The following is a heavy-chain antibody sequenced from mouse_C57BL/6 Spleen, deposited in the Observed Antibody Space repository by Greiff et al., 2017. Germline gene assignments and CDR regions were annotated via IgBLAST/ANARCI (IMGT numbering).Heavy chain of an antibody. Sequence: QVQLKQSGAELAKPGASVKLSCKASGYTFTSYWMHWVKQRPGQGLEWIGYINPSSGYTKYNQKFKDKATLTADKSSSTAYMQLSSLTYEDSAVYYCARERDDYDVGDYYAMDYWGQGTSVTVSS. V-gene: IGHV1-7*01. D-gene: IGHD2-4*01. CDR3: ARERDDYDVGDYYAMDY. CDR2: INPSSGYT. J-gene: IGHJ4*01. CDR1: GYTFTSYW.